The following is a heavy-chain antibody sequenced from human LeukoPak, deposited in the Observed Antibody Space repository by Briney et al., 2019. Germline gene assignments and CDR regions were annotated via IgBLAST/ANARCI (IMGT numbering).Heavy chain of an antibody. CDR3: ARDRGSGWFAHDY. CDR1: RGTFSSYA. D-gene: IGHD6-19*01. V-gene: IGHV1-69*01. J-gene: IGHJ4*02. Sequence: GSSVKVSCKASRGTFSSYAISWVRQAPGQGLEWMGGIIPIFGTASYAQKFQGRVTITADESTSTAYMELSSLRSEDTAVYYCARDRGSGWFAHDYWGQGTLVTVSS. CDR2: IIPIFGTA.